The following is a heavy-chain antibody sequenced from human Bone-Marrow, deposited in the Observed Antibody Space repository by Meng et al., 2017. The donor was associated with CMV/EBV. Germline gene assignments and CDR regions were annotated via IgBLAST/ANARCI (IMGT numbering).Heavy chain of an antibody. Sequence: GESLKISCAASGFTFSSYWMSWVRQAPGKGLEWVSGINWNGGTTGYADSVKGRFTISRDNSKNTLYLQMNSLRAEDTAVYYCARNDIVVVPAANYYGMDVWGQGTTVTVSS. J-gene: IGHJ6*02. CDR1: GFTFSSYW. D-gene: IGHD2-2*01. V-gene: IGHV3-20*04. CDR2: INWNGGTT. CDR3: ARNDIVVVPAANYYGMDV.